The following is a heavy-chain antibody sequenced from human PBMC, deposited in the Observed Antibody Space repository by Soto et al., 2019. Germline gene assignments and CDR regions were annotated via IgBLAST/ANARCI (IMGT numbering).Heavy chain of an antibody. D-gene: IGHD2-21*02. CDR3: ARVPIVVVTAYFDY. V-gene: IGHV1-69*01. CDR1: GGTFSSYA. CDR2: SIPIFGTA. J-gene: IGHJ4*02. Sequence: QVQLVQSGAEVKKPGSSVKVSCKASGGTFSSYAISWVRQAPGQGLEWMGGSIPIFGTANYAQKLQGRVTITADESTSTADMELSSLRSEDTAVYYCARVPIVVVTAYFDYWGQGTLVTVSS.